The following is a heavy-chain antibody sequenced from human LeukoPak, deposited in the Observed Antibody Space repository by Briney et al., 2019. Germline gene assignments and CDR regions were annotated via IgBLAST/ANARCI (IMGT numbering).Heavy chain of an antibody. Sequence: PGRSLGLSCTASGFMFSRLGIQWVRQAPGEGLEWVAMIWHDGSVEEYADSVKGRFTISRDNSQNTLYLQMNSLRDDDTAVYYCAKEGDQFRGYLDAWGKGTTVTVSS. V-gene: IGHV3-33*06. D-gene: IGHD3-16*01. CDR3: AKEGDQFRGYLDA. J-gene: IGHJ6*03. CDR1: GFMFSRLG. CDR2: IWHDGSVE.